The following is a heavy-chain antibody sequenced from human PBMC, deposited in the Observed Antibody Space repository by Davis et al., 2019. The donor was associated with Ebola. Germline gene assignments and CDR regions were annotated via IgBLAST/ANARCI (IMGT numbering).Heavy chain of an antibody. Sequence: MPSETLSLTCTVSGGSISSGGYYWSWIRQHPGKGLEWIGYIYYSGSTYYNPSLKSRVTISVDTSKSQFSLKLSSVTAADTAVYYCARGGDGPFDYWGQGTLVTVSS. CDR3: ARGGDGPFDY. CDR1: GGSISSGGYY. D-gene: IGHD3-10*01. CDR2: IYYSGST. J-gene: IGHJ4*02. V-gene: IGHV4-31*03.